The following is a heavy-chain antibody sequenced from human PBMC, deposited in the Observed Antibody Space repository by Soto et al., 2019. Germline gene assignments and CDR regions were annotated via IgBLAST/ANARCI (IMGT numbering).Heavy chain of an antibody. Sequence: QVQLVQSGAEVKKPESSVKVSCKAPGGTLSTYAISWVRQAPGQGLEWMGGIIPMFGTADYAQRFQDRVTITADESTNTVYMELSSLISEDTAVYFCASGIQLWLRRINNGYSGWGQGTLVTVSS. J-gene: IGHJ4*02. CDR1: GGTLSTYA. CDR3: ASGIQLWLRRINNGYSG. V-gene: IGHV1-69*12. CDR2: IIPMFGTA. D-gene: IGHD5-18*01.